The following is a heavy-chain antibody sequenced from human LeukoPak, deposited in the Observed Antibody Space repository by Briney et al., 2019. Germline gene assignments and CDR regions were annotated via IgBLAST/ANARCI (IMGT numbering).Heavy chain of an antibody. D-gene: IGHD6-19*01. CDR3: AKDLSSGWSHDAFDI. V-gene: IGHV3-11*01. CDR2: IISSGGTT. Sequence: GGCLRLSCAAPEFTFSDFYMIWIRQAPGKGLEWLSYIISSGGTTYYADSVKGRFTISRDNAKNFLYLQMNSLRLEDTALYYCAKDLSSGWSHDAFDIWGQGTVVSVSS. CDR1: EFTFSDFY. J-gene: IGHJ3*02.